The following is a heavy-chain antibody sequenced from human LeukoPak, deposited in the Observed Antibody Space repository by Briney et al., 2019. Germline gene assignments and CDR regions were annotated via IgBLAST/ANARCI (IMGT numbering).Heavy chain of an antibody. V-gene: IGHV3-30*01. D-gene: IGHD3-22*01. CDR2: ISYDGSNK. Sequence: PGGSLRLSCAASGFTFSSYAMQWVRQAPGKGLEWVAVISYDGSNKYYADSVKGRFTISRDNSKNTLYLQMNSLRAEDTAVYYCARTYYYDSSGYSEIDYWGQGTLVTVSS. J-gene: IGHJ4*02. CDR3: ARTYYYDSSGYSEIDY. CDR1: GFTFSSYA.